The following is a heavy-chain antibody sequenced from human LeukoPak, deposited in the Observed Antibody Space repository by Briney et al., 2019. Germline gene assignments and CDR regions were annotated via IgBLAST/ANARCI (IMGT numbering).Heavy chain of an antibody. Sequence: ASVKVSCKASGYTFTSYGISWVRQAPGQGLEWMGWISAYNGNTNYAQKLQGRVTMTTDTSTSTAYMELRSLRSDDTAVYYCATVVYYGSGSYNGRARYFDYWGQGTLVTVSS. CDR3: ATVVYYGSGSYNGRARYFDY. CDR1: GYTFTSYG. D-gene: IGHD3-10*01. V-gene: IGHV1-18*01. J-gene: IGHJ4*02. CDR2: ISAYNGNT.